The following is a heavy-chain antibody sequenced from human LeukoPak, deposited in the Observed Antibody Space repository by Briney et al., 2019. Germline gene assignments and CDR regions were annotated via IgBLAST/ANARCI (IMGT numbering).Heavy chain of an antibody. CDR2: IKSDGNIT. J-gene: IGHJ4*02. D-gene: IGHD1-26*01. CDR3: AKGALLPAGHTRYFFDY. V-gene: IGHV3-74*01. CDR1: GFTFSNYW. Sequence: GSLRLSCAASGFTFSNYWMYWVRQAPGKGLVWVSQIKSDGNITNYADSVKGRFTISRDNAKNTLFLQMNSLRAEDTAVYYCAKGALLPAGHTRYFFDYWGQGTLVTVSS.